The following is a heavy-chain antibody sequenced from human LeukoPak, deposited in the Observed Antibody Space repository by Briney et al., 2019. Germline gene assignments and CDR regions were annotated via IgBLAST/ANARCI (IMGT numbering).Heavy chain of an antibody. CDR2: IHSGESP. Sequence: PSETLSLTCSVSGYSISSGYFWGWIRQPPGKGLEWIGIIHSGESPYYSPSLESRISISIDTSKNQFSLKFNSVTAADTAVYYCARDSAWWERPDYWGQGTLVTVSS. CDR1: GYSISSGYF. V-gene: IGHV4-38-2*02. J-gene: IGHJ4*02. D-gene: IGHD2-15*01. CDR3: ARDSAWWERPDY.